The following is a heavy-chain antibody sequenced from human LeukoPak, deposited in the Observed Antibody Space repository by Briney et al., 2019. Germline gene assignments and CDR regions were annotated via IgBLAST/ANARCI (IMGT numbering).Heavy chain of an antibody. D-gene: IGHD1-20*01. J-gene: IGHJ4*02. V-gene: IGHV3-30*04. CDR2: ISYDGSNK. CDR1: GFAFSTYA. CDR3: ANNWNFDN. Sequence: GGSLRLSCAASGFAFSTYAMSWVRQAPGKGLEWVAVISYDGSNKYYADSVKGRVTISRDNSKNTLYLQMNSLRAEDTAVYYCANNWNFDNWGQGTLVTVSS.